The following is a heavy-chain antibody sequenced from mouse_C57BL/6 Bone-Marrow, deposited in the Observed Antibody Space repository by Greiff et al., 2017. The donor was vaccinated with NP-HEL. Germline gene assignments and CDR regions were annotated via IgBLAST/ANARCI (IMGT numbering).Heavy chain of an antibody. CDR2: IDPSDSYT. D-gene: IGHD3-2*02. CDR1: GYTFTSYW. CDR3: ARSGGGRMDY. J-gene: IGHJ4*01. Sequence: QVQLQQPGAELVRPGTSVKLSCKASGYTFTSYWMHWVKQRPGQGLEWIGVIDPSDSYTNYNQKFKGKATLTVDTSSSTAYMQLSSLTSEDSAVYYCARSGGGRMDYWGQGTSVTVSS. V-gene: IGHV1-59*01.